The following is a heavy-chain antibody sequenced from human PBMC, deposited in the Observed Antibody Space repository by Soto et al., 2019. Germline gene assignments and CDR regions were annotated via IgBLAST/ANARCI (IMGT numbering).Heavy chain of an antibody. CDR2: ISYDGSNK. V-gene: IGHV3-30*18. J-gene: IGHJ5*02. D-gene: IGHD5-12*01. CDR3: AKDHPGQRWLQFS. Sequence: GGSLRLSCAASGFTFSSYGMHWVRQAPGKGLEWVAVISYDGSNKYYADSVKGRFTISRDNSKNTLYLQMNSLRAEDTAVYYCAKDHPGQRWLQFSWGQGTLVTVSS. CDR1: GFTFSSYG.